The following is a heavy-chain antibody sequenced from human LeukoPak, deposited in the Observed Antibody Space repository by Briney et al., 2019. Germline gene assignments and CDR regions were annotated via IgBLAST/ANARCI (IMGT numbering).Heavy chain of an antibody. D-gene: IGHD6-13*01. CDR1: GFTFSRHG. V-gene: IGHV3-74*01. Sequence: GRSLRLSCAPSGFTFSRHGMHWARQLPGKGLVWVSRISPTGSTTSYAGSVKGRFTVSRDNAKNTLYLQVNNLRAEDTAVYYCARGPSSNWSGLDFWGQGTLLTVSS. CDR3: ARGPSSNWSGLDF. J-gene: IGHJ4*02. CDR2: ISPTGSTT.